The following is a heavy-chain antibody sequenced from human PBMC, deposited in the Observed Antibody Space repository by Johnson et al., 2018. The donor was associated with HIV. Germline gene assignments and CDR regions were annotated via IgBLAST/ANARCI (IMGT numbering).Heavy chain of an antibody. J-gene: IGHJ3*02. CDR3: ARELDAFDI. V-gene: IGHV3-66*01. Sequence: VQLVESGGGVVQPGRSLRLSCAASGFTFSSYAMHWVRQAPGKGLEWVSVIYSGGSTYYADSVKGRFTISRDNSKNTLYLQMNSLRAEDTAVYYCARELDAFDIWGQGTMVTVSS. CDR1: GFTFSSYA. CDR2: IYSGGST.